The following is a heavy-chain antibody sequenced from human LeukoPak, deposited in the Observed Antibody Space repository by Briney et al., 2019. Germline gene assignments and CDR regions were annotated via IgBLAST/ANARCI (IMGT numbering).Heavy chain of an antibody. CDR2: LSSSSDYI. D-gene: IGHD2-2*01. CDR3: AREGNCAGTTCHFDF. Sequence: GGSLRLSCAASGFTFSSYRVTWVRQAPGKGLEWVSSLSSSSDYIYYADSVKGRFTISRDNAKSTLYLQMNSLTVADTAVYYCAREGNCAGTTCHFDFWGQGTLVTVSS. CDR1: GFTFSSYR. J-gene: IGHJ4*02. V-gene: IGHV3-21*01.